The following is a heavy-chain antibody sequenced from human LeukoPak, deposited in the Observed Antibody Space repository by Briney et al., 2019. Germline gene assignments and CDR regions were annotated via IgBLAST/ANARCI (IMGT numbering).Heavy chain of an antibody. CDR1: GFTCGDYA. CDR2: IRSQAYGGTT. J-gene: IGHJ4*02. D-gene: IGHD1-1*01. Sequence: PEGSLRLSCTASGFTCGDYAMSWFRQAPGKGLEWVGFIRSQAYGGTTEYAASVKGRFTISRDDSKSIAYLQMNSLKTEDTAVYYCTRENGIAAYYWGQGTLVTVSS. V-gene: IGHV3-49*03. CDR3: TRENGIAAYY.